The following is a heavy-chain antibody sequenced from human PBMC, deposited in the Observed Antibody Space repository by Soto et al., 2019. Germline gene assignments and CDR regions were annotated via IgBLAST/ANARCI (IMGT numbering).Heavy chain of an antibody. V-gene: IGHV1-69*06. D-gene: IGHD3-9*01. Sequence: SVKVSCKASGGTFSSYAISWVPQAPGQGLEWMGGIIPIFGTANYAQKFQGRVTITADKSTSTAYMELSSLRSEDAAVYYCARGMGNYDILTGYSNWGQGTLVTVSS. J-gene: IGHJ4*02. CDR2: IIPIFGTA. CDR3: ARGMGNYDILTGYSN. CDR1: GGTFSSYA.